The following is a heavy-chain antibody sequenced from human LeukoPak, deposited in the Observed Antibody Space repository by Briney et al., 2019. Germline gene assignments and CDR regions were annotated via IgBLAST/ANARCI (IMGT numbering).Heavy chain of an antibody. J-gene: IGHJ4*02. V-gene: IGHV3-21*01. D-gene: IGHD2-2*01. CDR3: ATDRTYCSSTSCYLTPDDY. CDR2: ISSSSSYI. CDR1: GFTFSRYA. Sequence: PGGSLRLSCAASGFTFSRYAMHWVRQAPGKGLEWVSSISSSSSYIYYADSVKGRFTISRDNAKNSLYLQMNSLRAEDTAVYYCATDRTYCSSTSCYLTPDDYWGQGTLVTVSS.